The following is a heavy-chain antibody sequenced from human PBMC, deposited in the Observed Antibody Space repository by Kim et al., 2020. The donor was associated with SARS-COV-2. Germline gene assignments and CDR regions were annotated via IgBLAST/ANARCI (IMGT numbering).Heavy chain of an antibody. CDR2: IYYSGST. V-gene: IGHV4-59*13. CDR1: GGSISSYY. J-gene: IGHJ3*02. CDR3: AREPAAAGNRDAFDI. D-gene: IGHD6-13*01. Sequence: SETLSLTCTVSGGSISSYYWSWIRQPPGKGLEWIGYIYYSGSTNYNPSLKSRVTISVDTSKNQFSLKLSSVTAADTAVYYCAREPAAAGNRDAFDIWGQGTMVTVSS.